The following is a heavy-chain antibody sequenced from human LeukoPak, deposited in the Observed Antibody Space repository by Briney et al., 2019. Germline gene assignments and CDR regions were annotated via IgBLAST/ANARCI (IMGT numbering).Heavy chain of an antibody. CDR3: ATGDYGAFDI. J-gene: IGHJ3*02. D-gene: IGHD4-17*01. Sequence: GGSLRLSCVGSGFIFSSYSMNRVRQAPGKGLEWVSSISSSSSYIYYADSVKGRFTISRDNAKNSLYLQMNSLRAEDTAVYYCATGDYGAFDIWGQGTMVTVSS. V-gene: IGHV3-21*01. CDR1: GFIFSSYS. CDR2: ISSSSSYI.